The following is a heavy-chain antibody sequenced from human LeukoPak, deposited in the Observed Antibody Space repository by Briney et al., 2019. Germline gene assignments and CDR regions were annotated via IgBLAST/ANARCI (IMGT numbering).Heavy chain of an antibody. Sequence: GGSLRPSCAASGFTSSNYWMSWVRQAPGKGLEWVANIKEDGSEKYHVDSVKGRFTISRDNAKNSLYLQMNSLTVEDTAVYHCARVASGDYADYWGQGTLVTVSS. V-gene: IGHV3-7*01. CDR1: GFTSSNYW. D-gene: IGHD4-17*01. J-gene: IGHJ4*02. CDR3: ARVASGDYADY. CDR2: IKEDGSEK.